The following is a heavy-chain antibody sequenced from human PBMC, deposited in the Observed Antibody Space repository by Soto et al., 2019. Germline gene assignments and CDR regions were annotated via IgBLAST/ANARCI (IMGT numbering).Heavy chain of an antibody. D-gene: IGHD3-3*01. V-gene: IGHV3-53*01. CDR2: IYSGGST. CDR3: ARVYDFWSGYPLDP. J-gene: IGHJ5*02. Sequence: SLRLSCAASGFTVSSNYMSWVRQAPGKGLEWVSVIYSGGSTYYADSVKGRFTISRDNSKNTLYLQMNSLRAEDTAVYYCARVYDFWSGYPLDPWGQGTLVTVSS. CDR1: GFTVSSNY.